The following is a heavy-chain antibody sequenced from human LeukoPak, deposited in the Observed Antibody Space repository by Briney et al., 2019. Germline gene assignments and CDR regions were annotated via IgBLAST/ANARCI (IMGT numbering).Heavy chain of an antibody. J-gene: IGHJ4*02. CDR1: GGSISSYY. V-gene: IGHV4-59*01. Sequence: SETLSLTCTVSGGSISSYYWSWIRQPPGKGLEWIGYIHYSGSTNYNPSLKSRVTISVDTSKNQFSLKLSSVTAADTAVYYCARVRPAVAGTRYFDYWGQGTLVTVSS. CDR3: ARVRPAVAGTRYFDY. D-gene: IGHD6-19*01. CDR2: IHYSGST.